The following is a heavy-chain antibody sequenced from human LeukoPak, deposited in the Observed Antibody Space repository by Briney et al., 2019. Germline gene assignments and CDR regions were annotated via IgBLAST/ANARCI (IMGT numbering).Heavy chain of an antibody. CDR1: GFTFKSYW. CDR3: ATSSWNDGDGVFDY. CDR2: IKRDGSKK. V-gene: IGHV3-7*01. J-gene: IGHJ4*02. Sequence: PGRSLRLSCAAAGFTFKSYWMTWVRQAPGKGLEWVANIKRDGSKKYYVDSVKGRFTISRDNAKNSLYLQMNNLRAEDTALYYCATSSWNDGDGVFDYWGQGTLVTVSS. D-gene: IGHD1-1*01.